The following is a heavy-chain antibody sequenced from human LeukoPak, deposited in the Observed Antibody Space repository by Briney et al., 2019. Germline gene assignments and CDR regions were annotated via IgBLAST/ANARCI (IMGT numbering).Heavy chain of an antibody. CDR3: AKDFSRYSSSWCLDY. D-gene: IGHD6-13*01. V-gene: IGHV3-23*01. CDR1: GFTFSSYA. Sequence: AGSLRLSCAASGFTFSSYAMSWVRQAPGKGLEWVSAISGSSGSTYYADSVKGRFTISRDNSKNTLYLQMNSLRAEDTAVYYCAKDFSRYSSSWCLDYWGQGTLVTVSS. J-gene: IGHJ4*02. CDR2: ISGSSGST.